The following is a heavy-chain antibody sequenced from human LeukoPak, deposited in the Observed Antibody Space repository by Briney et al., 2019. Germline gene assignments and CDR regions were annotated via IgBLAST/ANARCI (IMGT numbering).Heavy chain of an antibody. V-gene: IGHV3-7*04. CDR3: AKDSGTV. J-gene: IGHJ4*02. D-gene: IGHD1-26*01. Sequence: PGGSLRLSCATSGFTFSNSWMTWVRQAPGKGLEWVANISPDGSGKFHVESVKSRFTISRDNAKRSLFLQMSSLTVEDTALYYCAKDSGTVWGQGTLVTVSS. CDR1: GFTFSNSW. CDR2: ISPDGSGK.